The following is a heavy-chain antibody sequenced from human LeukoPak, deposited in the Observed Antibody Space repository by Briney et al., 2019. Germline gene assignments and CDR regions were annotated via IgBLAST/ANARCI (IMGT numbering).Heavy chain of an antibody. CDR1: GFTFSSYG. CDR3: ARDGVSRRLAKRDAFDI. J-gene: IGHJ3*02. D-gene: IGHD6-19*01. Sequence: GGSLRLSCAASGFTFSSYGMHWVGQAPGKGLEWGAVIWYDGSNKYYADSVKGRFTISRDNSKNTLYLQMNSLRAEDTAVYYCARDGVSRRLAKRDAFDIWGQGTMVTVSS. V-gene: IGHV3-33*01. CDR2: IWYDGSNK.